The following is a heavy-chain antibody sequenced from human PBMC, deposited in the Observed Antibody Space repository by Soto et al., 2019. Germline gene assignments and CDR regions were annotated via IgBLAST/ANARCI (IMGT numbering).Heavy chain of an antibody. CDR3: ARDPYYYDSSGYVRYYYYYGMDV. CDR2: IIPIFGTA. D-gene: IGHD3-22*01. Sequence: QVQLVQSGAEVKKPGSSVKVSCKASGGTFSSYAISWVRQAPGQGLEWMGGIIPIFGTANYAQKFQGRVTITADESTSTADMELSSLRSEDTAVYYCARDPYYYDSSGYVRYYYYYGMDVWGQGTKVTVSS. J-gene: IGHJ6*02. V-gene: IGHV1-69*01. CDR1: GGTFSSYA.